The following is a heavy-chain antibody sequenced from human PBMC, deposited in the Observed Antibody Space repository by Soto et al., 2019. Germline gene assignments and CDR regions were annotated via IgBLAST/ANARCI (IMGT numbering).Heavy chain of an antibody. V-gene: IGHV1-69*06. CDR1: GGTFSSYA. CDR2: IIPIFGTA. J-gene: IGHJ4*02. Sequence: ASVKVSCKASGGTFSSYAISWVRQAPGQGLEWMGGIIPIFGTANYAQKFQGRVTITADKSTSTAYMELSSLRSEDTAVYYCASDDSSGYYLIRRYWGQGTLVTVSS. CDR3: ASDDSSGYYLIRRY. D-gene: IGHD3-22*01.